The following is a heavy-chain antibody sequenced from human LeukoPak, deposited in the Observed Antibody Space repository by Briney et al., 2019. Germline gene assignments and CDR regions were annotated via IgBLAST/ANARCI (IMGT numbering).Heavy chain of an antibody. CDR2: IYSGGST. V-gene: IGHV3-66*01. J-gene: IGHJ6*02. Sequence: GGSLRLSCAASGFTVSSNYMSWVRQAPGKGLEWVSVIYSGGSTYYADSVKGRFTISRDNSKNTLYLQMNSLRAEDTAVYYCARAPTVTRYYYYYYGMDVWGQGTTVTVSS. CDR1: GFTVSSNY. D-gene: IGHD4-17*01. CDR3: ARAPTVTRYYYYYYGMDV.